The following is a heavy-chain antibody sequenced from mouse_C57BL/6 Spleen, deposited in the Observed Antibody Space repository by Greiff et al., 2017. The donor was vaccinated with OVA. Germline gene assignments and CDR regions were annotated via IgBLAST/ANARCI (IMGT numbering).Heavy chain of an antibody. D-gene: IGHD2-4*01. CDR2: ISSGSSTI. Sequence: EVKLVESGGGLVKPGGSLKLSCAASGFTFSDYGMHWVRQAPEQGLEWVAYISSGSSTIYYADTVKGRFTISRDNAKNTLFLQRTSLRSEDTAMYYCAKRDYDGRYFDVWGTGTTVTVSS. J-gene: IGHJ1*03. CDR1: GFTFSDYG. CDR3: AKRDYDGRYFDV. V-gene: IGHV5-17*01.